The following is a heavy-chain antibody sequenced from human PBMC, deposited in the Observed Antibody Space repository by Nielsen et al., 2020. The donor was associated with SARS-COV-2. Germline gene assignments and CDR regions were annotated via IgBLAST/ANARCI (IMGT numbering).Heavy chain of an antibody. CDR1: GFTFDDYA. CDR2: ISWNSGSI. Sequence: GGSLRLSCAASGFTFDDYAMHWVRQAPGKGLEWVSGISWNSGSIGYADSVKGRFTISRDNAKNSLYLQMNSLRAEDTALYYCRIAAAGFYDYWGQGTLVTVSS. CDR3: RIAAAGFYDY. D-gene: IGHD6-13*01. J-gene: IGHJ4*02. V-gene: IGHV3-9*01.